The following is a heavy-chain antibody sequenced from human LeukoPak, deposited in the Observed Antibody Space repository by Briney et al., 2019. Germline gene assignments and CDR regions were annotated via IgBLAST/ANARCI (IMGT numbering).Heavy chain of an antibody. CDR1: GFTFSSYA. D-gene: IGHD3-22*01. Sequence: PGGSLRLSCAASGFTFSSYAMHWVRQAPGKGLEYVSAISSNGGSTYYANSVKGRFTISRDNSKNTLYLQMGSLRAEDMAVYYCARARMGDYYYDSSGYYPDYWGQGTLVTVSS. CDR3: ARARMGDYYYDSSGYYPDY. V-gene: IGHV3-64*01. J-gene: IGHJ4*02. CDR2: ISSNGGST.